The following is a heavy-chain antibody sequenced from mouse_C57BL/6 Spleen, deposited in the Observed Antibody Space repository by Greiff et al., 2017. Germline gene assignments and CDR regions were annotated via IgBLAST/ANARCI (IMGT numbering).Heavy chain of an antibody. Sequence: QVHVKQSGAELVKPGASVKLSCKASGYTFTEYTIHWVKQRSGQGLEWIGWFYPGSGSIKYKEKFKDKATLTADKSSSTAYMELSRLTSEDSAVYFCARHEGVVAKDAMDYWGQGTSVTVSS. CDR3: ARHEGVVAKDAMDY. CDR1: GYTFTEYT. V-gene: IGHV1-62-2*01. CDR2: FYPGSGSI. D-gene: IGHD1-1*01. J-gene: IGHJ4*01.